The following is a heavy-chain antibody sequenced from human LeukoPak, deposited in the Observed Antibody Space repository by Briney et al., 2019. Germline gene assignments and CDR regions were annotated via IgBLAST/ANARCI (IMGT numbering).Heavy chain of an antibody. CDR1: GGSISSYY. J-gene: IGHJ6*02. CDR2: IYYSGST. D-gene: IGHD3-10*01. V-gene: IGHV4-59*08. CDR3: ARSYKPLWFGESYGMDV. Sequence: PSETLSLTCTVSGGSISSYYWSWIRQPPGKGLEWIGYIYYSGSTNYNPSLKSRVTISVDTSKNQFSLKLSSVTAADTAVYYCARSYKPLWFGESYGMDVWGQGTTVTVSS.